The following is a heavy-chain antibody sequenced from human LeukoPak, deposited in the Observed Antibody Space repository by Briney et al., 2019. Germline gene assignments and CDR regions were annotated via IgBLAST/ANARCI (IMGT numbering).Heavy chain of an antibody. D-gene: IGHD1-7*01. V-gene: IGHV4-30-2*05. CDR2: IYHSGST. CDR3: ARDHLELPYYYYGMDV. Sequence: PSQTLSLTCAVSGGSISSGGYSWSWIRQPPGKGLEWIGYIYHSGSTYYNPSLKSRVTISVDTSKNQFSLKLSSVTAADTAVYYCARDHLELPYYYYGMDVWGQGTTVTVSS. CDR1: GGSISSGGYS. J-gene: IGHJ6*02.